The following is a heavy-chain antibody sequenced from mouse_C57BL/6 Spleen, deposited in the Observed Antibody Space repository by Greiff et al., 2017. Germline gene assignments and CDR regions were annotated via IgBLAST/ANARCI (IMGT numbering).Heavy chain of an antibody. CDR3: ASSSYAMDY. CDR1: GYTFTDYN. Sequence: EVQLQQSGPELVKPGASVKMSCKASGYTFTDYNMHWVKQSHGKSLEWIGYINPNNGGTSYNQKFKGKATLTVNKSSSSAYMEIRSLTSEDSAVYYCASSSYAMDYWGQGTSVTVSS. D-gene: IGHD1-1*01. J-gene: IGHJ4*01. V-gene: IGHV1-22*01. CDR2: INPNNGGT.